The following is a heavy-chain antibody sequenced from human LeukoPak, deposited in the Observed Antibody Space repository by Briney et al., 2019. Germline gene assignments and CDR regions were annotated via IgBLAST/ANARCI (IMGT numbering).Heavy chain of an antibody. D-gene: IGHD1-26*01. J-gene: IGHJ5*02. CDR3: ARDSVKGAYWFDP. CDR1: GYTFISYY. CDR2: INPSDGST. V-gene: IGHV1-46*01. Sequence: ASVKVSCKASGYTFISYYLHWVRQAPGQGLEWMGVINPSDGSTTYAQNFQGRVTVTRDTSTSTVYMELRSLRSEDTAVYYCARDSVKGAYWFDPWGQGTLVTVSS.